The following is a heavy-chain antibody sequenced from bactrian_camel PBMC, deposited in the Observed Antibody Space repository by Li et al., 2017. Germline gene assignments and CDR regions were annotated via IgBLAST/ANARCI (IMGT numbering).Heavy chain of an antibody. Sequence: DVQLVESGGGLVQPGGSLRLSCAASGFTFSSSAMSWVRQAPGKGLEWVSHITSGGGITSYADSVRGRFTISRDNVQNTVNLQMNGLKSEDTALYYCATHEAGWSFGYWGQGTQVTVS. CDR2: ITSGGGIT. CDR1: GFTFSSSA. CDR3: ATHEAGWSFGY. D-gene: IGHD6*01. V-gene: IGHV3S40*01. J-gene: IGHJ6*01.